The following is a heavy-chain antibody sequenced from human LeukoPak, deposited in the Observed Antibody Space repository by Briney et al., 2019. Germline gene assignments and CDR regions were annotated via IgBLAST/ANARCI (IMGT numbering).Heavy chain of an antibody. CDR3: ARVVTKQLLSYFDY. CDR1: GGSISSGSYY. D-gene: IGHD2-2*01. J-gene: IGHJ4*02. V-gene: IGHV4-61*02. Sequence: PSQTLSLTCTVSGGSISSGSYYWSWIRQPAGKGLEWIGRIYTSGSTNYNPSLKSRVTISVDTSKNQFSLKLSSVTAADTAVYYCARVVTKQLLSYFDYWGQGTQVTVSS. CDR2: IYTSGST.